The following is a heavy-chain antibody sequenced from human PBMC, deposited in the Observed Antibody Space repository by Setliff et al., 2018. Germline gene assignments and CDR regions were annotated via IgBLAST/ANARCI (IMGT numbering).Heavy chain of an antibody. CDR2: ISNWGTTI. CDR3: AKCTSWDSHYPYFDY. J-gene: IGHJ4*02. Sequence: RLSCAVSGFTFSSHGMNWVRQAPGKGLEWVAYISNWGTTIYYADSVKGRFTISRDNAKNSLFLQMNSLRDEDTAIYFCAKCTSWDSHYPYFDYWGQGALVTVSS. V-gene: IGHV3-48*03. CDR1: GFTFSSHG. D-gene: IGHD4-4*01.